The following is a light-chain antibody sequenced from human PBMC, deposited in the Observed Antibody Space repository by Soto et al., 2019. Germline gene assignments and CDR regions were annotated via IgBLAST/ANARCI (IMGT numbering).Light chain of an antibody. J-gene: IGKJ5*01. V-gene: IGKV1-13*02. CDR1: QDISNT. CDR3: QQCKSYPIT. CDR2: DAS. Sequence: AIQLTQTPSSVSASVGDRVTITCRATQDISNTLAWYQHKPGRGPMLLIFDASTLESGVPSRFTGRGSGTHFTLTISSLQPEDFATYICQQCKSYPITFGQGTRVEVK.